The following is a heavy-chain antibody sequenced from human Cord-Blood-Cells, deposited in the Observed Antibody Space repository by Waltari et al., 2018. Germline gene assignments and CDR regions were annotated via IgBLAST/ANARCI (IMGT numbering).Heavy chain of an antibody. V-gene: IGHV1-24*01. CDR2: FDPEDGET. CDR3: ATLRYSSSWEVDY. D-gene: IGHD6-13*01. J-gene: IGHJ4*02. Sequence: QVQLVQSGAEVKKPGASVKVSCKVSGYTLTELSMHWVRQAPGKGFEWMGGFDPEDGETNHAQKFQGRVTMTEDTSTDAAYMEVSSLRSEDTAVYYCATLRYSSSWEVDYWGQRTLVTVSS. CDR1: GYTLTELS.